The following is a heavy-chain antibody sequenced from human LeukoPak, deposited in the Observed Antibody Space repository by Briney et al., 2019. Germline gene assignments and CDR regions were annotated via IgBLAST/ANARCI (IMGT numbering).Heavy chain of an antibody. CDR3: ANDLGDGYNPFDY. Sequence: GGSLRLSCAASGFTFSSYAMSWVRQAPGKGLEWVSAISGSGGSTYYADSVKGRFTISRDNSKNTLYLQMNSLRAEDTAVYYCANDLGDGYNPFDYWGQGTLVTVSS. CDR1: GFTFSSYA. CDR2: ISGSGGST. D-gene: IGHD5-24*01. J-gene: IGHJ4*02. V-gene: IGHV3-23*01.